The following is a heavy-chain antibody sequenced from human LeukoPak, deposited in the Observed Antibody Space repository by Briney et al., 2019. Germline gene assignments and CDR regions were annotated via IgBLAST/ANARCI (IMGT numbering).Heavy chain of an antibody. CDR1: GYTFTSYG. V-gene: IGHV1-18*01. Sequence: ASVKVSCEASGYTFTSYGISWVRQAPGQGLEWMGWISAYNGNTNYAQKLQGRVTMTTDTSTSTAYMELRSLRSDDTAVYYCARDLYYDSSGSRGDYWGQGTLVTVSS. CDR3: ARDLYYDSSGSRGDY. CDR2: ISAYNGNT. D-gene: IGHD3-22*01. J-gene: IGHJ4*02.